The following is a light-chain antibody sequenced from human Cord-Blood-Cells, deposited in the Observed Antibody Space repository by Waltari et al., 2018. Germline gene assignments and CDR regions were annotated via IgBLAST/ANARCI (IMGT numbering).Light chain of an antibody. J-gene: IGLJ1*01. CDR1: SGHSSYA. V-gene: IGLV4-69*01. CDR2: LNSDGSH. Sequence: QLVLTQSPSASASLGASVKLTCTLTSGHSSYAIAWHQQKPEKGPRYLMKLNSDGSHSKGDGIPDRFSGSSSGAERYLTISSLQSEDEADYYCQTWGTGIHVFGTGTKVTVL. CDR3: QTWGTGIHV.